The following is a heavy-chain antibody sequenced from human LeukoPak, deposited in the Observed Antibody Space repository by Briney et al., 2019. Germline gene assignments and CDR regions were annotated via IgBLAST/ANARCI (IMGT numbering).Heavy chain of an antibody. Sequence: LGGSLRPSCEASGFSFGTFGMTWVRQAPGKGLEWVSGITGSSTWTYYADSVRGRFTISRDNSKNSLHLQMNNLTADDTAIYYCARELVSLGTGYFDLWGRGTLVTVAS. J-gene: IGHJ2*01. CDR1: GFSFGTFG. CDR2: ITGSSTWT. V-gene: IGHV3-23*01. CDR3: ARELVSLGTGYFDL. D-gene: IGHD3/OR15-3a*01.